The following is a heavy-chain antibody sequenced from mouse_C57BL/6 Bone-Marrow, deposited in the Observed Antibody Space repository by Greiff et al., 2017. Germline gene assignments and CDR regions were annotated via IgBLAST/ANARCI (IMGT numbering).Heavy chain of an antibody. Sequence: EVKVEESGGGLVQPGGSMKLSCAASGFTFSDAWMDWVRQSPEKGLEWVALIRNKANNHATYYAESVKGRFTISRDDSKSVVYLQMNSLRPEDPGIYCCTGWERGRFAYWGQGTLVTVSA. CDR1: GFTFSDAW. CDR2: IRNKANNHAT. D-gene: IGHD3-3*01. J-gene: IGHJ3*01. V-gene: IGHV6-6*01. CDR3: TGWERGRFAY.